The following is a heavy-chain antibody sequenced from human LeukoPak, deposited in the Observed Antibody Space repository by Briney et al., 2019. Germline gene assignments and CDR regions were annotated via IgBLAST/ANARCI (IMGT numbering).Heavy chain of an antibody. Sequence: VASVTVSCKASGYTFTGYYMHWVRQAPGQGLEWMGWINPNSGGTNYAQKFQGRVTMTRDTSISTAYMELSRLRSDDTAVYYCATPYYYDSSGYYWFDPWGQGTLVTVSS. D-gene: IGHD3-22*01. CDR3: ATPYYYDSSGYYWFDP. CDR1: GYTFTGYY. CDR2: INPNSGGT. J-gene: IGHJ5*02. V-gene: IGHV1-2*02.